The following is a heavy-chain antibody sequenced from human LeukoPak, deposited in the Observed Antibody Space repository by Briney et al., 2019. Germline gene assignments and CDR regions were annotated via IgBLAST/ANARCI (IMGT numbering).Heavy chain of an antibody. V-gene: IGHV3-7*04. J-gene: IGHJ4*02. Sequence: GGSLRLSCAASGFTFSNDWMSWVRQAPGKGLEWVANIKQEGSEIYYVDSVKGRFTISKDNAKNSLYLQMNSLRAEDTAVYYCAGVYYYGSGSYPYFDYWGQGTLVTVSS. CDR2: IKQEGSEI. CDR3: AGVYYYGSGSYPYFDY. CDR1: GFTFSNDW. D-gene: IGHD3-10*01.